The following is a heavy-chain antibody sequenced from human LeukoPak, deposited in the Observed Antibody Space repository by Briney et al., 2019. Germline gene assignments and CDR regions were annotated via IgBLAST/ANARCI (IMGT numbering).Heavy chain of an antibody. V-gene: IGHV1-46*02. D-gene: IGHD3-16*01. CDR1: GYTFNNHY. Sequence: ASVKVSCKASGYTFNNHYMYWVRQAPGQGLEWMGVINPSGGSTSYAQKFQGRVTMTRDTSTRTVYMEVNSLRSEDTAVYYCATGGGYYYYGMDVWGQGTTVTVSS. J-gene: IGHJ6*02. CDR3: ATGGGYYYYGMDV. CDR2: INPSGGST.